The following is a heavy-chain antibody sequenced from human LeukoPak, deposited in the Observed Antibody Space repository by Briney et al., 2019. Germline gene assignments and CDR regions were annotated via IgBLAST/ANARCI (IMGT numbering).Heavy chain of an antibody. V-gene: IGHV4-59*08. J-gene: IGHJ1*01. D-gene: IGHD2-2*01. Sequence: PSETLSLTCTVSGDSVSSNYWSWIRQPPERGLEWIGYIYYRGYTNYNPSLKSRVTISVDTSKNQFSLNLSSVTAADTAVYYCARRAIHQLPEYWGQGTLVTVSS. CDR3: ARRAIHQLPEY. CDR2: IYYRGYT. CDR1: GDSVSSNY.